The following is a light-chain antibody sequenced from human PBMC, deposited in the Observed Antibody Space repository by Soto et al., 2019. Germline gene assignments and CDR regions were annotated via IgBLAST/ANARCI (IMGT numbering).Light chain of an antibody. CDR3: PQDYTYPWT. CDR1: QSVSSSY. Sequence: EIVMTQSPATLSVSPGERATLSCRASQSVSSSYLAWYQQKPGQAPRLLIYGASSRATGIPDRFSGSGFGTDFTLTISNQQPEDFASYYCPQDYTYPWTFGQGTKVDI. J-gene: IGKJ1*01. V-gene: IGKV3D-7*01. CDR2: GAS.